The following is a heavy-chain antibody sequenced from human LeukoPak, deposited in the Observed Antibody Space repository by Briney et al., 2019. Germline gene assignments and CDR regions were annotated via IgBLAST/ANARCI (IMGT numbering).Heavy chain of an antibody. J-gene: IGHJ4*02. V-gene: IGHV1-46*04. CDR1: GYTFTSYY. D-gene: IGHD3-22*01. Sequence: ASVKVSCKASGYTFTSYYIHWVRQAPGQGLEWMGIINPSGQTTFYAQKLQGRVSMTRDTSTSTVYMELNSLRAEDTAVYYCAGGSGYYSTPTYFDYWGQGTLVTVSS. CDR2: INPSGQTT. CDR3: AGGSGYYSTPTYFDY.